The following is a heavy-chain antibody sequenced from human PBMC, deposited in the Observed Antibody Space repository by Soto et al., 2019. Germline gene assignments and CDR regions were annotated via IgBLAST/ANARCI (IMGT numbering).Heavy chain of an antibody. Sequence: EVQLVESGGGLVQPGRSLRLSCAASGFNFAEYAMHWVRQIPGKGLEWVSGISWDGGRIGYADSVKCRFTISRDNAKKSLFLQMNSLRPEDTALYYCAKVVVQATQPRYYFYGMDVWGQGTTVTVSS. J-gene: IGHJ6*02. CDR2: ISWDGGRI. CDR1: GFNFAEYA. CDR3: AKVVVQATQPRYYFYGMDV. V-gene: IGHV3-9*01. D-gene: IGHD2-15*01.